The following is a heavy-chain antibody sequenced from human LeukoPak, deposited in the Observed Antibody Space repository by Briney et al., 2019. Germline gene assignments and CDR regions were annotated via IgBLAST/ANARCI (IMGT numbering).Heavy chain of an antibody. CDR2: INHSGST. J-gene: IGHJ6*02. V-gene: IGHV4-34*01. CDR1: GGAFSGYY. Sequence: SETLSLTCAVYGGAFSGYYWSWIRQPPGKGLEWIGEINHSGSTNYNPSLKSRVTISVDTSKNQFSLKLSSVTAADTAVYYCARGEGGMDVWGQGTTVTVSS. CDR3: ARGEGGMDV.